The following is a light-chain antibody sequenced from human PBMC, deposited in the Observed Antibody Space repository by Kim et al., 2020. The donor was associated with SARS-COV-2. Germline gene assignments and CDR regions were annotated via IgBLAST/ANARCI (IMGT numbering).Light chain of an antibody. V-gene: IGLV2-14*04. J-gene: IGLJ1*01. CDR3: SSYTSSSTFV. CDR1: SSDVGGYNY. Sequence: GQSITSPCTGTSSDVGGYNYVSWYQQHPGKAPKLMIYDVSKRPSGVSNRFSGSKSGNTASLTISGLQAEDEADYYCSSYTSSSTFVFGTGTKVTVL. CDR2: DVS.